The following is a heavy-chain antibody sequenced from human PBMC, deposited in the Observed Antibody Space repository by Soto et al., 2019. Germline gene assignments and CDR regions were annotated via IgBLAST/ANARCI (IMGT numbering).Heavy chain of an antibody. CDR2: IYYSGST. V-gene: IGHV4-39*01. J-gene: IGHJ6*02. CDR3: ATSDRWHRYDYYGMEV. Sequence: SQTMSLTSSVLGDSKSSSSYYWGWIRQPPGKGQEWIGSIYYSGSTYYNPAHKSRVTISVDTSKNQFSLKMSSVTAADTSVYYCATSDRWHRYDYYGMEVGGQGTTVTVSS. CDR1: GDSKSSSSYY.